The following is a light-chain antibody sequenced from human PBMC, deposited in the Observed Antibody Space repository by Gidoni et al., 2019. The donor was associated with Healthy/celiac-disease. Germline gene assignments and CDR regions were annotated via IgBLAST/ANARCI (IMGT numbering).Light chain of an antibody. CDR3: GTWDSSLSAGGV. CDR2: DNN. J-gene: IGLJ2*01. CDR1: SSNIGNNY. V-gene: IGLV1-51*01. Sequence: QKVTISRSGSSSNIGNNYVSWYQQLPGTAPKLLIYDNNKRPSGIPDRFSGSKSGTSATLGITGLQTGDEADYYCGTWDSSLSAGGVFGGGTKLTVL.